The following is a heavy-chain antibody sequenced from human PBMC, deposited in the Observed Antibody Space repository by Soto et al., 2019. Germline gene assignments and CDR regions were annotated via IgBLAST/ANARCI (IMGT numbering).Heavy chain of an antibody. CDR1: GFIFSNYA. D-gene: IGHD6-6*01. CDR2: ISGSGSST. V-gene: IGHV3-23*01. CDR3: VREASSSGLHLDH. J-gene: IGHJ4*02. Sequence: GGSLRLSCAASGFIFSNYAISWVRQAPGKGLEWVSFISGSGSSTYYADSVKGRFTISRGNSKNTLYLQMNSLRAEDAAVYYCVREASSSGLHLDHWGRGTLVTVSS.